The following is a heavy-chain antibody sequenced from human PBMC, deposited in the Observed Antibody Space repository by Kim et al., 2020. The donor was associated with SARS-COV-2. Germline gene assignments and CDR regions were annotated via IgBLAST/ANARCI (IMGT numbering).Heavy chain of an antibody. CDR1: GYTFTSYG. Sequence: ASVKVSCKASGYTFTSYGISWVRQAPGQGLEWMGWISAYNGNTNYAQKLQGRVTMTTDTSTSTAYMELRSLRSDDTAVYYCARGRNISRRQTYYYYGMDVWGQGTTVTVSS. D-gene: IGHD1-20*01. J-gene: IGHJ6*02. CDR3: ARGRNISRRQTYYYYGMDV. V-gene: IGHV1-18*01. CDR2: ISAYNGNT.